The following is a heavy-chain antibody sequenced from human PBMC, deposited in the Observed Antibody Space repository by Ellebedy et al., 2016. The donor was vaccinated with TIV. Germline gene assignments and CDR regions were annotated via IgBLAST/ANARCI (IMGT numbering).Heavy chain of an antibody. D-gene: IGHD6-13*01. CDR1: GFTVSSSY. CDR3: AKDGGYSRAFDY. J-gene: IGHJ4*02. CDR2: IYSGGST. V-gene: IGHV3-66*01. Sequence: LSLTCAASGFTVSSSYMSWVRQAPGKGLEWVSVIYSGGSTYYAGSVKGRFTISRDNSKNTVYLQMNSLRAEDTAVYYCAKDGGYSRAFDYWGQGTLVTVSS.